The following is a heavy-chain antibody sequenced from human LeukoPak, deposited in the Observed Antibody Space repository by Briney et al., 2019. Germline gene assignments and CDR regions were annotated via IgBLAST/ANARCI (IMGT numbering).Heavy chain of an antibody. D-gene: IGHD2-21*01. J-gene: IGHJ5*01. CDR2: LSDNGGSP. CDR1: GFTFSDYA. V-gene: IGHV3-23*01. Sequence: GGSLRLSCAASGFTFSDYAMSWVRQAPGKGLEWVSSLSDNGGSPYYADSVKGRFTISRDNSKNTLYLHMNSLRVEDTAVYYCAKDPETYSSRWFDSWGQGTLVTVSS. CDR3: AKDPETYSSRWFDS.